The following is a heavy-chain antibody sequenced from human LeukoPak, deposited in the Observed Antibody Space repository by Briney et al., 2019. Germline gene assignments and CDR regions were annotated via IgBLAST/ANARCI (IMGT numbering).Heavy chain of an antibody. CDR3: ARAVVPAKGMDV. CDR2: ISSSSSYI. Sequence: GGSLRLSCAASGFTFSSYSMNWVRQAPGKGLEWVSSISSSSSYIYYADSVKGRFTISRDNSKNTLYLQMNSLRAEDTAVYYCARAVVPAKGMDVWGKGTTVTVSS. CDR1: GFTFSSYS. D-gene: IGHD2-2*01. J-gene: IGHJ6*03. V-gene: IGHV3-21*04.